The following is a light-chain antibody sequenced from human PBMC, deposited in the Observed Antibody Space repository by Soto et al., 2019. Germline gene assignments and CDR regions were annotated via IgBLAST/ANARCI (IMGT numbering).Light chain of an antibody. CDR2: WAS. CDR3: QQYYGTPYT. Sequence: DIVMTQSPDSLAVSLGERATINCKSSQSVLYSSNNKNYLAWYQQKPGQPPKLLIYWASTRESGVPDRFSGSGSGTDSTLTISSLQAEDVAVYYCQQYYGTPYTFGQGTNLEIK. J-gene: IGKJ2*01. CDR1: QSVLYSSNNKNY. V-gene: IGKV4-1*01.